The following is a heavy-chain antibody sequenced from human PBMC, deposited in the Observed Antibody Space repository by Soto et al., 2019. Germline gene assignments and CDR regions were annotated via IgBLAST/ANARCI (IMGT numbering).Heavy chain of an antibody. CDR1: GFTFSSYA. CDR3: AKEESSWSVSTDDYGMDV. J-gene: IGHJ6*04. V-gene: IGHV3-23*01. D-gene: IGHD6-13*01. CDR2: ISGSGGST. Sequence: GGSLRLSCAASGFTFSSYAMSWVRQAPGKGLEWVSAISGSGGSTYYADSVKGRFTISRDNSKNTLYLQMNSLRAEDTAVYYCAKEESSWSVSTDDYGMDVWGEGTTVTVSS.